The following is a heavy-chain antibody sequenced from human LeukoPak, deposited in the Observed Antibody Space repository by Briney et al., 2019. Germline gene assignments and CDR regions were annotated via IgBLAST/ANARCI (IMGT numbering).Heavy chain of an antibody. CDR1: GGSISSYY. CDR3: ARHGGNSNY. CDR2: IYYSGST. D-gene: IGHD4-23*01. Sequence: SETLSLTCTVSGGSISSYYWSWIRQPPGKGLEWIGYIYYSGSTNYNPSLKSRVTISVDTSKNQFSLKLSSVTAADTAVYYRARHGGNSNYWGQGTLVTVSS. J-gene: IGHJ4*02. V-gene: IGHV4-59*08.